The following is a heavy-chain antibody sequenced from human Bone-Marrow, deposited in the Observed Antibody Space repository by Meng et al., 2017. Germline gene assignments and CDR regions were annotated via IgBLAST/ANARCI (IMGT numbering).Heavy chain of an antibody. D-gene: IGHD6-13*01. Sequence: EVQVVEYGGGLVQPGGSLRLSCVASGFKLSSYWMHWVRQAPGKGLVWVGRIERKRDGGTTDYAAPVKGRFTISRDDSKNTLYLQMNSLISEDTAVYFCATGAAAADHWGQGTLVTVSS. CDR2: IERKRDGGTT. CDR3: ATGAAAADH. V-gene: IGHV3-15*04. CDR1: GFKLSSYW. J-gene: IGHJ4*02.